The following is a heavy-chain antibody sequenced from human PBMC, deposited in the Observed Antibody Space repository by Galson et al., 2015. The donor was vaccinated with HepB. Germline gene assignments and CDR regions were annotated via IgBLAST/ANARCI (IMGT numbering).Heavy chain of an antibody. D-gene: IGHD3-22*01. CDR3: AREGWGMVTMIVVANDAFDI. CDR1: GFTLSDYY. CDR2: ISSSSSYT. J-gene: IGHJ3*02. Sequence: SLRLSCAASGFTLSDYYMSWIRQAPGKGLEWVSYISSSSSYTNYADSVKGRFTISRDNAKNSLYLQMNSLRAEDTAVYYCAREGWGMVTMIVVANDAFDIWGQGTMVTVSS. V-gene: IGHV3-11*06.